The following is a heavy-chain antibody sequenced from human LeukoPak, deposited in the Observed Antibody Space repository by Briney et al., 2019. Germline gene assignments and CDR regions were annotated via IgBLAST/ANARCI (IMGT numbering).Heavy chain of an antibody. CDR3: ARGYIGPAAIGNWFDP. CDR1: GGSISSSSYY. D-gene: IGHD2-2*02. J-gene: IGHJ5*02. Sequence: SETLSLTCTVSGGSISSSSYYWGWIRQPPGKGLEWIGSIYYSGSTYYNPSLKSRVTISVDTSKNQFSLKLSSVTAADTAVYYCARGYIGPAAIGNWFDPWGQGTLVTVSS. V-gene: IGHV4-39*07. CDR2: IYYSGST.